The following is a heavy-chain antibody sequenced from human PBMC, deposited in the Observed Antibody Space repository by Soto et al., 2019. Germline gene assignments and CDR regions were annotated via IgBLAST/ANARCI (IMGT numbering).Heavy chain of an antibody. J-gene: IGHJ3*02. CDR1: GYTFFNYG. Sequence: ASVKVSCKASGYTFFNYGVTWVRQAPGQGLEWMGWISVYNGNTSYAQKLQGRVTLTTDISTSTAYMELRSLTSDETAVYYCARDSLSGTDAFDIWGQGTMVTVSS. CDR2: ISVYNGNT. D-gene: IGHD1-26*01. V-gene: IGHV1-18*01. CDR3: ARDSLSGTDAFDI.